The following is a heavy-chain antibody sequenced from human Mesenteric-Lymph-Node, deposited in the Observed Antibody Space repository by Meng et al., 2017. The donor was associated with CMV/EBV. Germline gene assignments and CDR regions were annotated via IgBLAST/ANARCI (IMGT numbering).Heavy chain of an antibody. J-gene: IGHJ4*02. Sequence: GGSLRLSCAASGFTFSNSDMNWVRQAPGKGLEWVSGVSWNGSRTHYADSVKGRFIISRDNSKNTLYLQMNSLRAEDTGVYYCAKDLGYSYGPNDYWGQGTLVTVSS. V-gene: IGHV3-19*01. D-gene: IGHD5-18*01. CDR1: GFTFSNSD. CDR3: AKDLGYSYGPNDY. CDR2: VSWNGSRT.